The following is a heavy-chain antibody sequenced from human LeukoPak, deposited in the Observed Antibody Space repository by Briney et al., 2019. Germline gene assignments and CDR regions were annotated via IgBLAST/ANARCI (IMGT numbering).Heavy chain of an antibody. CDR3: ARVAYPPTRLHNYYYYGMDV. CDR2: INHSGST. J-gene: IGHJ6*02. Sequence: SETLSLICAVYGGSFSGYYWSWIRQPPGKGLEWIGEINHSGSTNYNPSLKSRVTISVDTSKNQFSLKLSSVTAADTAVYYCARVAYPPTRLHNYYYYGMDVWGQGTTVTVSS. CDR1: GGSFSGYY. D-gene: IGHD2-21*01. V-gene: IGHV4-34*01.